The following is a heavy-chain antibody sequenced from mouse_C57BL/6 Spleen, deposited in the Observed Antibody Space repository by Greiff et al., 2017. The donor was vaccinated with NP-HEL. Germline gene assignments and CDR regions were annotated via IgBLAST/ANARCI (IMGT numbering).Heavy chain of an antibody. CDR3: ARGENYYGSLFDY. CDR1: GYTFTSYW. CDR2: IDPSDSYT. Sequence: VQLQQSGAELVKPGASVKLSCKASGYTFTSYWMQWVKQRPGQGLEWIGEIDPSDSYTNYNQKFKGKATLTVDTSSSTAYMQLSSLTSEDSAVYYCARGENYYGSLFDYWGQGTTLTVSS. J-gene: IGHJ2*01. D-gene: IGHD1-1*01. V-gene: IGHV1-50*01.